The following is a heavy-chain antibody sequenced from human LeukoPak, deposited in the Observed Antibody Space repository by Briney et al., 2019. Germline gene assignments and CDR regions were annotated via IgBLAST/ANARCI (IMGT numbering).Heavy chain of an antibody. D-gene: IGHD3-22*01. CDR2: ISSSSSYI. CDR1: GFTFSSYS. V-gene: IGHV3-21*01. Sequence: GGSLRLSCAASGFTFSSYSMNWVRQAPGKGLEWVSSISSSSSYIYYADSVKGRFTISRDNAKNSLYLQMNSLRAEDTAVYYCAREYYDSSGHQFNWFDPWGQGTLVTVSS. CDR3: AREYYDSSGHQFNWFDP. J-gene: IGHJ5*02.